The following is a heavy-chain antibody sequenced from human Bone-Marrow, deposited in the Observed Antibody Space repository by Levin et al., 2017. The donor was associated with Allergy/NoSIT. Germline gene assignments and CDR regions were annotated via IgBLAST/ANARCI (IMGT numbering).Heavy chain of an antibody. Sequence: GESLKISCAASGFTFSSYAMSWVRQAPGKGLEWVSAISGSGGSTYYADSVKGRFTISRDNSKNTLYLQMNSLRAEDTAVYYCAKDHDIIAAAQFDYWGQGTLVTVSS. CDR2: ISGSGGST. V-gene: IGHV3-23*01. J-gene: IGHJ4*02. CDR1: GFTFSSYA. D-gene: IGHD6-13*01. CDR3: AKDHDIIAAAQFDY.